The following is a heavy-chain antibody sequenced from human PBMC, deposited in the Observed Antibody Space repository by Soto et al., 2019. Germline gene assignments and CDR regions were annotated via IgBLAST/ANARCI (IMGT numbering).Heavy chain of an antibody. CDR2: VSTSGTDT. D-gene: IGHD3-10*01. V-gene: IGHV3-23*01. J-gene: IGHJ5*01. CDR1: GFTFSDLL. Sequence: EVQLLESGGGLVQPGGSLRLSCTASGFTFSDLLMTWVCQAPGKGLEWVSCVSTSGTDTFYADSVKGRFTISRDNSINTLYLHMNSLRADDTAVYYCVKGGWSDSWGQGTLVTVSS. CDR3: VKGGWSDS.